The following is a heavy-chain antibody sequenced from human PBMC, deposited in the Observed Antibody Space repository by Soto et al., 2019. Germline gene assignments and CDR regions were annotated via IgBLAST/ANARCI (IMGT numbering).Heavy chain of an antibody. J-gene: IGHJ4*02. CDR3: ARSPGGFTVATYFFDY. V-gene: IGHV2-70*04. CDR1: GFSLSSKGMR. CDR2: IDWDDDK. D-gene: IGHD3-16*01. Sequence: SGPTLVNPTQTLTLTCTFSGFSLSSKGMRVSWIRQPPGKALEWLARIDWDDDKFYSPSLRTRLAISKGTSKNQVVLTMANVDPMDTATYYCARSPGGFTVATYFFDYWGQGTLVTVSS.